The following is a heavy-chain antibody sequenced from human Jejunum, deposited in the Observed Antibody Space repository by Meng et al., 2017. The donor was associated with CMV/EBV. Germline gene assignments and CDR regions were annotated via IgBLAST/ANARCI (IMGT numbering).Heavy chain of an antibody. CDR3: ARSNIALDF. Sequence: CTVSGGSVSIGSYYWSWIRQPPGKGLEWIGYIYYSGSTNYNPSLQSRVTISADTSKNQFSLQLNSVTAADTAVYYCARSNIALDFWGQGTLVTVSS. J-gene: IGHJ4*02. CDR2: IYYSGST. D-gene: IGHD2/OR15-2a*01. CDR1: GGSVSIGSYY. V-gene: IGHV4-61*01.